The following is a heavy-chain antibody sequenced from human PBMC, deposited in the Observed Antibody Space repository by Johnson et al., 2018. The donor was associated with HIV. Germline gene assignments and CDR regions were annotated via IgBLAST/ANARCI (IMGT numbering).Heavy chain of an antibody. Sequence: VQLVEYGGGLVQPGGSLRLSCAASGFTVSSNYMSWVRQAPGKGLEWVSVIYSGGSTYYADSVKGRFTISRDNSKNTLYLQMNSLRAEDTAVYYCAKDHRSGLRRHRVAYDAFDIWGRGTMVTVSS. D-gene: IGHD4-17*01. J-gene: IGHJ3*02. CDR2: IYSGGST. CDR1: GFTVSSNY. CDR3: AKDHRSGLRRHRVAYDAFDI. V-gene: IGHV3-66*01.